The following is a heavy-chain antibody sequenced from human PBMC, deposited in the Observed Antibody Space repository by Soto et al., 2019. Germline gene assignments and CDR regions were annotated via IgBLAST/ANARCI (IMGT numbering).Heavy chain of an antibody. CDR2: IWYDGSNK. J-gene: IGHJ4*02. D-gene: IGHD3-3*01. CDR1: GFTFSSYG. V-gene: IGHV3-33*01. CDR3: ARGPDLRFLEWLKFAY. Sequence: QVQLVESGGGVVQPGRSLRLSCAASGFTFSSYGMHWVRQAPGKGLEWVAVIWYDGSNKYYADSVKGRFTISRDNSKNALYLQMNSLRAEDTAVYYCARGPDLRFLEWLKFAYWGQGTLVTVSS.